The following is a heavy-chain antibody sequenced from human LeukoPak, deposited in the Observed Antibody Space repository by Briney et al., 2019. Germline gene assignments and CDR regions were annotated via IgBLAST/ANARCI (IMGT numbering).Heavy chain of an antibody. Sequence: GESLKISCKGSGYSFTSYWIGWVRLMPGKGLELMGIIYPVDSDTRYSPSFQGQVTISADRSISTAYLQWSSLKASDTAMYFCARWAYSSSSPDYWGQGTLVTVSS. D-gene: IGHD6-6*01. CDR2: IYPVDSDT. J-gene: IGHJ4*02. CDR1: GYSFTSYW. V-gene: IGHV5-51*01. CDR3: ARWAYSSSSPDY.